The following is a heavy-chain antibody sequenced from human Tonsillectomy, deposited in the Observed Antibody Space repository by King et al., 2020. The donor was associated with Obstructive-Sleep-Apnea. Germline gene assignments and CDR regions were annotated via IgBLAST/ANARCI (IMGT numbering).Heavy chain of an antibody. CDR3: TTSRGYSYGYRGSYYYYYYGMDV. Sequence: VQLVESGGGLVKPGGSLRLSCAASGFTFSNAWMSWVRQAPGKGLEWVGRIKSKTDGGTTDYAAPVKGRFTISRDDSKNTLYLQMNSLKTEDTAVYYCTTSRGYSYGYRGSYYYYYYGMDVWGQGTTVTVSS. CDR2: IKSKTDGGTT. D-gene: IGHD5-18*01. V-gene: IGHV3-15*01. CDR1: GFTFSNAW. J-gene: IGHJ6*02.